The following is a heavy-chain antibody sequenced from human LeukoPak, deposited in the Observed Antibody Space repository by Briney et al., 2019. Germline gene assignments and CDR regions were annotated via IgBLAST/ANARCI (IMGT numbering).Heavy chain of an antibody. CDR2: ISGDSAGT. Sequence: GGSLRLSCAASGITFSSYAMSWVRQAPGKGLEWVSTISGDSAGTHYSDSVQGRFTISRDNSKRTLFLQMNSLRAEDTAFYYCAKAELGVDTFFDYWGQGTLVTVSS. J-gene: IGHJ4*02. D-gene: IGHD3-3*01. CDR3: AKAELGVDTFFDY. CDR1: GITFSSYA. V-gene: IGHV3-23*01.